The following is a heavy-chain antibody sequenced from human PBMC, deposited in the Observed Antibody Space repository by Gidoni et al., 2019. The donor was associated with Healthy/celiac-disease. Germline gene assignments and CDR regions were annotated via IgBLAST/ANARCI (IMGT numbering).Heavy chain of an antibody. CDR2: VYYSGST. CDR3: ARVLSGYSGSPPGFDP. D-gene: IGHD1-26*01. CDR1: GGSVSSGSYY. Sequence: QVQLQESGPGLVKPSETLSLTCTVSGGSVSSGSYYWGWIRQPPGKGLEWIGYVYYSGSTNYNPTLKSRVTISVDTSKNQFSLKLSSVTAADTAVYYCARVLSGYSGSPPGFDPWGQGTLVTVSS. V-gene: IGHV4-61*01. J-gene: IGHJ5*02.